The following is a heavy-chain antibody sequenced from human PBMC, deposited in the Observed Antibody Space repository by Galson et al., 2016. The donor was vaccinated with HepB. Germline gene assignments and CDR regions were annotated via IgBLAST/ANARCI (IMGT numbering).Heavy chain of an antibody. CDR2: VCWNDDT. Sequence: PALVKPTQTLTLTCTFSGFSLSTSGVGVGWIRQPPGRALEWLALVCWNDDTRYRPSLESRLPITKDTSRHQVVLTMTNMDPMDTATYYCALVIPVTGRWFDPWGPGTLVTVSS. D-gene: IGHD2-2*01. J-gene: IGHJ5*02. CDR1: GFSLSTSGVG. V-gene: IGHV2-5*01. CDR3: ALVIPVTGRWFDP.